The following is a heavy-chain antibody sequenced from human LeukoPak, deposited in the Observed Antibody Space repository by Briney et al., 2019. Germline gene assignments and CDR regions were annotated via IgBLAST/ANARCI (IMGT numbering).Heavy chain of an antibody. D-gene: IGHD1-7*01. V-gene: IGHV3-48*01. Sequence: GGSLRLSCAASGFTFSRYHMNWVRHSAGKGLEWLSYISSSSNDIDYTDSVKGRFTTSRDNAKNSLYLQMNSLRAEDTAVYYCVRDAPQGELLTFPYWGQGIQVTVTS. CDR2: ISSSSNDI. CDR3: VRDAPQGELLTFPY. J-gene: IGHJ4*02. CDR1: GFTFSRYH.